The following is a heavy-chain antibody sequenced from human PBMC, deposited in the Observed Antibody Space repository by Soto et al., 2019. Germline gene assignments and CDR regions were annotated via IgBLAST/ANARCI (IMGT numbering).Heavy chain of an antibody. J-gene: IGHJ6*03. D-gene: IGHD3-3*01. CDR1: GGTISSYA. V-gene: IGHV4-59*08. CDR3: ARTIFGVAQTPYYYYMDV. Sequence: LSLTCTVSGGTISSYAWSWIRQPPGKGLEWMGHIYDRGSTNYSPSLMSRVTISVDTSKNQFSLKLNSVTAAGTAVYYCARTIFGVAQTPYYYYMDVWGKGTTVTVSS. CDR2: IYDRGST.